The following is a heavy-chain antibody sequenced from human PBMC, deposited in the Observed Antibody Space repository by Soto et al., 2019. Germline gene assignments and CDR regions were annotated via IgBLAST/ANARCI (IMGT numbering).Heavy chain of an antibody. CDR2: INHSGST. V-gene: IGHV4-34*01. CDR1: GGSFSDYY. J-gene: IGHJ4*02. CDR3: AISHALSRDFDY. Sequence: QVQLQQWGAGLLKPSETLSLTCAVYGGSFSDYYWNWIRQPPGKGLEWIGEINHSGSTNYNPSLKSRVTISVDTSNNQFSLKLSSVTAADTAVYYWAISHALSRDFDYWGQGTLVTVSS.